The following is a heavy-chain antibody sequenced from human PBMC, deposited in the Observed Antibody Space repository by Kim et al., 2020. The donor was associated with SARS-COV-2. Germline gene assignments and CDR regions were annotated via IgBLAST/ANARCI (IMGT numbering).Heavy chain of an antibody. CDR3: ARPYGSGGRFDP. V-gene: IGHV4-39*01. J-gene: IGHJ5*02. D-gene: IGHD3-10*01. Sequence: YSHPSRKRRVNISVDTSKNQFSLKLSSVTTADTAVYYCARPYGSGGRFDPWGQGTLVTVSS.